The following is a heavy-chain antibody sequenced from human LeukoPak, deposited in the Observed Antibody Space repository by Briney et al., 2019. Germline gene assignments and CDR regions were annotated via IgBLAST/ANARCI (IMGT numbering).Heavy chain of an antibody. CDR2: INPNYGGT. CDR1: GYSFTSYY. D-gene: IGHD3-16*01. CDR3: ARDQGRTADYVWGTYFDY. J-gene: IGHJ4*02. Sequence: GASVTVSCKASGYSFTSYYIHWVRHAPGQGLEWMGLINPNYGGTAYAQMFKGGVTLTRDTSTSTVYMDLSSLKSEDTAVYFCARDQGRTADYVWGTYFDYWGQGALVSVSS. V-gene: IGHV1-46*01.